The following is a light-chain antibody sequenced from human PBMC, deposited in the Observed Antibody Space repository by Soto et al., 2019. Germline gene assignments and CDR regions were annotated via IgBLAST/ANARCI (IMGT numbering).Light chain of an antibody. Sequence: DIQMTQSPSTLSASVGDRVTITCRASQHLNNWLAWYQQKPGKAPTLLIYRASSLENGVPSRFSGRGSGTDFIFTITSLQPDDFATYYCQQYSSDSTFGQGTKVEIK. J-gene: IGKJ1*01. V-gene: IGKV1-5*03. CDR2: RAS. CDR1: QHLNNW. CDR3: QQYSSDST.